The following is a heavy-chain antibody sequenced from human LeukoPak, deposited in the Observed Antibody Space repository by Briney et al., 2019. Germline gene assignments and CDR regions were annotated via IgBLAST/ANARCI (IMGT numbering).Heavy chain of an antibody. V-gene: IGHV3-23*01. CDR1: VLTFRLWC. CDR2: HSGSGGST. Sequence: GGSLRLSRAASVLTFRLWCMTRARDAPGEAREWGSSHSGSGGSTYYADSVKGRYNICRDNSKNTVYLQMNSLRAEDTAVYYCAKVTAKNMVRGVGGFDYWGQGTLVSVSS. D-gene: IGHD3-10*01. CDR3: AKVTAKNMVRGVGGFDY. J-gene: IGHJ4*02.